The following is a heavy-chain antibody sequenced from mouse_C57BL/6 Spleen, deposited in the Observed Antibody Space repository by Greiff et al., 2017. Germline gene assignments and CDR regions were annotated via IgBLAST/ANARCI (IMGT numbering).Heavy chain of an antibody. Sequence: VQRVESGAELVRPGASVKLSCKASGYTFTDYYINWVKQRPGQGLEWIARIYPGSGNTYYNEKFKGKATLTAEKSSSTAYMQLSSLTSEDSAVYFCARGDGPSWYFDVWGTGTTVTVSS. CDR1: GYTFTDYY. CDR2: IYPGSGNT. CDR3: ARGDGPSWYFDV. J-gene: IGHJ1*03. D-gene: IGHD2-3*01. V-gene: IGHV1-76*01.